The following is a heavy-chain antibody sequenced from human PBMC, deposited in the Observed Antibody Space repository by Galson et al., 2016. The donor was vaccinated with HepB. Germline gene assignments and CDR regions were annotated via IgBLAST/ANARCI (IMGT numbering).Heavy chain of an antibody. J-gene: IGHJ4*02. D-gene: IGHD3-16*01. V-gene: IGHV3-7*03. Sequence: SLRLSCAASGFTFRSYWMSWVRQAPGKGLEWVANIKQDGSVKEYVDSVKGRFTISRDNAKSPVYLQMNSLRAEDTAVYYCAREGVGGFDYWGQGTLVTVSS. CDR3: AREGVGGFDY. CDR2: IKQDGSVK. CDR1: GFTFRSYW.